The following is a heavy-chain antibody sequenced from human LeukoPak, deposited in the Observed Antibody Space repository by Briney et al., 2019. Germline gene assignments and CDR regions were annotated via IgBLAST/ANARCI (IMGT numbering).Heavy chain of an antibody. J-gene: IGHJ4*02. Sequence: SETLSLTCTVSGGSISSGSYYWSWIRQPAGKGLEWIGRIYTSGSTNYNPSLKSRVTISVDTSKNQFSLKLSSVTAADTAVYYCAREGRVVVPAAFGYWGQGTLVTVSS. V-gene: IGHV4-61*02. CDR3: AREGRVVVPAAFGY. D-gene: IGHD2-2*01. CDR2: IYTSGST. CDR1: GGSISSGSYY.